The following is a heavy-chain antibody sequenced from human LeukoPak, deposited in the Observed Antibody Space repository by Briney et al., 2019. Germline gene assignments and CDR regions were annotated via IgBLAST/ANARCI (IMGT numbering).Heavy chain of an antibody. J-gene: IGHJ4*02. V-gene: IGHV3-23*01. CDR3: AREASILDY. Sequence: GGSLRLSXAASGFTFINYAMSWVRQAPGKGLEWVSVISGSGVTTYYGDSVKGRFTISRDNSKNTLYLQMNSLRAEDTAIYYCAREASILDYWGQGTLVTISS. CDR2: ISGSGVTT. CDR1: GFTFINYA.